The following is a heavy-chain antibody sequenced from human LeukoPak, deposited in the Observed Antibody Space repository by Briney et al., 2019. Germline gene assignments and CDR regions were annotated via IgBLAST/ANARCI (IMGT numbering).Heavy chain of an antibody. CDR1: GFTFSNAW. J-gene: IGHJ4*02. Sequence: GGSLRLSCSASGFTFSNAWMSWVRQAPGKGLEWVGRIKSRTDGGTTHFAAPVEGRFSISRDDSKNTLNLQMNTLKTEDTAVYYCTTEGSFYDILTGDYRGFFDSWGQGTLVTVSS. CDR3: TTEGSFYDILTGDYRGFFDS. CDR2: IKSRTDGGTT. V-gene: IGHV3-15*01. D-gene: IGHD3-9*01.